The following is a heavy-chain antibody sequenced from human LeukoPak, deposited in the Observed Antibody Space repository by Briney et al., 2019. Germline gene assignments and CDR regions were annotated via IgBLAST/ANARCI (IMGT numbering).Heavy chain of an antibody. V-gene: IGHV3-74*01. D-gene: IGHD1-1*01. CDR1: GVTFSNYW. Sequence: GGSLRLSCAASGVTFSNYWMHWVRLAPGKGPMWVSRISTDGRFTSYADSVKGRFTISRDNAENTLYLHMSSLRAEDTALYYCARDFLHSPNCPGCWGQGTLVTVSS. J-gene: IGHJ4*02. CDR2: ISTDGRFT. CDR3: ARDFLHSPNCPGC.